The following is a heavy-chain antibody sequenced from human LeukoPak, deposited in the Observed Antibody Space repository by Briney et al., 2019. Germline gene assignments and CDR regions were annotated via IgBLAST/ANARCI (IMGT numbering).Heavy chain of an antibody. CDR3: ARSSAATGMDV. V-gene: IGHV3-13*01. CDR1: GFTSSSYD. D-gene: IGHD1-26*01. CDR2: IGIAGDT. Sequence: GGSLRLSCAASGFTSSSYDMHWVRQATGKGLEWVSAIGIAGDTDYPGSVKGRFTISRENAKNSLYLHMNSLRAGDTAVYYCARSSAATGMDVWGQGTTVTVSS. J-gene: IGHJ6*02.